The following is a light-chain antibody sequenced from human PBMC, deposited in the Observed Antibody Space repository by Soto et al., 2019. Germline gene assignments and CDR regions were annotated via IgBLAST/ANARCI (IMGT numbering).Light chain of an antibody. CDR2: GAS. Sequence: EIVLTQSPGTLSLSPGERATHSCRASQSVSNNYLAWYQQKPGQAPRLLIYGASNRATGIPDRFSGSGSGTDFTLTISRLEPEDFAVYYCLQYCSSGRFGQRANVDIK. CDR1: QSVSNNY. J-gene: IGKJ1*01. CDR3: LQYCSSGR. V-gene: IGKV3-20*01.